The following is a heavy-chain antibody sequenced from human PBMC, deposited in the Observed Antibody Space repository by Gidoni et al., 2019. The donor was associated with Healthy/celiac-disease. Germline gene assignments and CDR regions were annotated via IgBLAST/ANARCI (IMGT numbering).Heavy chain of an antibody. J-gene: IGHJ6*02. Sequence: QVQLQESGPGLVNPSATLSLTCTVSCLSISSYYWSWIRQPPGKGLEWIWSIYYSGSTNYNPSLKSRVTISVDTSKNQFSLKLSSVTAADTAVYYCARGGSSWYSGYYYYYGMDVWGQGTTVTVSS. D-gene: IGHD6-13*01. CDR2: IYYSGST. CDR3: ARGGSSWYSGYYYYYGMDV. CDR1: CLSISSYY. V-gene: IGHV4-59*12.